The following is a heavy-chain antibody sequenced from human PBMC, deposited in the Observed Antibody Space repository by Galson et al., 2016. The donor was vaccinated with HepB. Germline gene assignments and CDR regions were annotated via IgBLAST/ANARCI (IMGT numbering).Heavy chain of an antibody. CDR3: ARGNFGSGSRYNPNYFDS. V-gene: IGHV3-33*07. D-gene: IGHD3-10*01. CDR1: GFTFSNYA. Sequence: SLRLSCAASGFTFSNYAMYWVRQAPGKGLEWVTVIWYDASNNYYADSVRGRFTVSRDNSKNTLSLQMNSLRADDTAVYYCARGNFGSGSRYNPNYFDSWGQGTLLIVSS. J-gene: IGHJ4*02. CDR2: IWYDASNN.